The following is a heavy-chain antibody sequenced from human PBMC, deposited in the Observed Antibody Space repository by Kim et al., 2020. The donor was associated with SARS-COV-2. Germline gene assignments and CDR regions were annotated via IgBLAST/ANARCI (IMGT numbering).Heavy chain of an antibody. CDR2: ISYDGSNK. J-gene: IGHJ4*02. D-gene: IGHD2-15*01. V-gene: IGHV3-30*04. Sequence: GGSLRLSCAASGFTFSSYAMHWVRQAPGKGLEWVAVISYDGSNKYYADSVKGRFTISRDNSKNTLYLQMNSLRAEDTAVYYCARAPGPPHCSGGSCYPLVWGQGTLVTVSS. CDR3: ARAPGPPHCSGGSCYPLV. CDR1: GFTFSSYA.